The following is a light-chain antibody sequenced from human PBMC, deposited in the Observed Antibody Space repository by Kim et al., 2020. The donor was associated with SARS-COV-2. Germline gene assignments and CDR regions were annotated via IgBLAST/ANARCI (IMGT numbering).Light chain of an antibody. CDR1: QGISSN. J-gene: IGKJ1*01. Sequence: EIVVTQSPVTLSLSPGERATLSCRASQGISSNLAGYQQKPGQAPRLLISGASTRATGIPARFSGGGSGTEFTLTISSLQSEDFAVYYCQQYHNRPPTFGQGTKVDIK. CDR2: GAS. CDR3: QQYHNRPPT. V-gene: IGKV3D-15*01.